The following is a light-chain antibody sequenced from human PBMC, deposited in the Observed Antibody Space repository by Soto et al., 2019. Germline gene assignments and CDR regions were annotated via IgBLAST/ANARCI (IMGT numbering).Light chain of an antibody. CDR2: GAS. J-gene: IGKJ5*01. Sequence: EIVLTQSPGTLSLSPGERATLSCRASQSVSSTYLAWYQQKPGQAPRPLIYGASTRATGIPARFSGSGSGTEFTLTISSLQSEDFEIYYCQQYNNWPITFGQGTRLEIK. CDR3: QQYNNWPIT. V-gene: IGKV3-15*01. CDR1: QSVSSTY.